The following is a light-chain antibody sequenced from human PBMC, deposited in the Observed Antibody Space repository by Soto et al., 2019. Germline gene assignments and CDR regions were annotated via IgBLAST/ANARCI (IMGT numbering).Light chain of an antibody. J-gene: IGKJ4*01. CDR2: GAS. CDR1: QGISNY. CDR3: LQQNSYPLT. Sequence: DIQMTQSPSAMSASVGDRVTITGRASQGISNYLAWFQQKPGKVPKRLIYGASSLQGGVPSRFSGSGSGTEFTLTISILQPEDFATYYCLQQNSYPLTFRGGTKVEIK. V-gene: IGKV1-17*03.